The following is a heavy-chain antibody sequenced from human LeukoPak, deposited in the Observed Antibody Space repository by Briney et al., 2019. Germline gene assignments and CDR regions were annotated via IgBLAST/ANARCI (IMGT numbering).Heavy chain of an antibody. CDR1: GFTVSSNY. D-gene: IGHD3-10*01. J-gene: IGHJ4*02. CDR2: IYSGGST. CDR3: ASSLGFGESPADY. Sequence: PGGSLRLSCAASGFTVSSNYMSWVRQAPGKGLEWVSVIYSGGSTYYADSVKGRFTISRHNSKNTLYLQMNSLRAEDTAVYYCASSLGFGESPADYWGQGTLVTVSS. V-gene: IGHV3-53*04.